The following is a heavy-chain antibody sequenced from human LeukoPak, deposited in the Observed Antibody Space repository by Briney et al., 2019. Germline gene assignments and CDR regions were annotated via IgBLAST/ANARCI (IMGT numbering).Heavy chain of an antibody. Sequence: ASVKVSCKASGYTFTSYYMHWVRQAPGQGLEWMGIINPSGGSTSYAQKFQGRVTMTRDTSTSTVYMELSSLRSEDTAVYYCARGHPNPWLERSYYFDHWGQGILVTVSS. V-gene: IGHV1-46*01. CDR2: INPSGGST. CDR1: GYTFTSYY. CDR3: ARGHPNPWLERSYYFDH. J-gene: IGHJ4*02. D-gene: IGHD3-22*01.